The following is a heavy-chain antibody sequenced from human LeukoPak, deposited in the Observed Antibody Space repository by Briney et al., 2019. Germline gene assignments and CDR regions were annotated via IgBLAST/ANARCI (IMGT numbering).Heavy chain of an antibody. J-gene: IGHJ4*02. CDR2: IRYDETNK. Sequence: GGSLRLSCAAYGFSFSSFGMHWVRQAPGKGLEWVAFIRYDETNKFYADSVKGRFTISRDNSNNTLYLQMNSLRAEDSAVYHCAKSQRGYCSSTSCYGDCWGQGTLVTVSS. V-gene: IGHV3-30*02. CDR1: GFSFSSFG. D-gene: IGHD2-2*03. CDR3: AKSQRGYCSSTSCYGDC.